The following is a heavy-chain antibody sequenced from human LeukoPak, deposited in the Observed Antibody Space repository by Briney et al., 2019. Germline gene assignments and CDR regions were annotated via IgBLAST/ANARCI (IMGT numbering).Heavy chain of an antibody. D-gene: IGHD2-2*01. J-gene: IGHJ6*03. Sequence: GASVKVSCKASGYTFTSYGISWVRQAPGQGLEWMGWISAYNGNTNYAQKLQGRVTMTTDTSTSTAYMELRSLRSVDTAVYYCARDWGCSSTSCSVEGIYYYYMDVWGKGTTVTVSS. CDR2: ISAYNGNT. CDR3: ARDWGCSSTSCSVEGIYYYYMDV. CDR1: GYTFTSYG. V-gene: IGHV1-18*01.